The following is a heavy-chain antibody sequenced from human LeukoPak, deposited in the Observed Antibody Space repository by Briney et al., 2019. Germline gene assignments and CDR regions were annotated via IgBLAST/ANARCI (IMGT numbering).Heavy chain of an antibody. CDR1: GGTFSSYA. Sequence: SVKVSCKASGGTFSSYAINWVRQAPGQGLEWMGGIIPIFGTANYAQKFQGRVTITADESTSTANMELSSLRSEDTAVYYCARGWELREIDYWGQGTLVTVSS. CDR3: ARGWELREIDY. D-gene: IGHD1-26*01. J-gene: IGHJ4*02. CDR2: IIPIFGTA. V-gene: IGHV1-69*13.